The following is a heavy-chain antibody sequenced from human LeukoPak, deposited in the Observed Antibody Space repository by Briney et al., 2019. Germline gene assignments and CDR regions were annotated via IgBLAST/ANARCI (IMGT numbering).Heavy chain of an antibody. Sequence: ASVKVSCKASGYTFTSYGISWVRQAPGQGLEWMGWINTNTGNPTYAQGFTGRFVFSLDTSVSTAYLQISSLKAEDTAVYYCARASDYYDSSGYYTIFDYWGQGTLVTVSS. D-gene: IGHD3-22*01. CDR2: INTNTGNP. V-gene: IGHV7-4-1*02. J-gene: IGHJ4*02. CDR3: ARASDYYDSSGYYTIFDY. CDR1: GYTFTSYG.